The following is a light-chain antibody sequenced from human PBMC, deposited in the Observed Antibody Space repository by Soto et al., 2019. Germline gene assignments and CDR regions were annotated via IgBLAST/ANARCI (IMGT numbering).Light chain of an antibody. CDR2: AAS. V-gene: IGKV1-39*01. Sequence: DIQMTQSPSSLSASVGDRVTITCRASQTISRNLNWYQQKPGKAPDLLIFAASNLQSGVPSRFSGSGSGADFTLTISSLQPEDFATYYCQQGHSAPLTFGGGTNVEIK. CDR3: QQGHSAPLT. J-gene: IGKJ4*01. CDR1: QTISRN.